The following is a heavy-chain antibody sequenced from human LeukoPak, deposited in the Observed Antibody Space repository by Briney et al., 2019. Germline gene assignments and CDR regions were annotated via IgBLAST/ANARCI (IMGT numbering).Heavy chain of an antibody. J-gene: IGHJ5*02. CDR2: INSDGYST. D-gene: IGHD4/OR15-4a*01. CDR1: GFTFSRYW. CDR3: ARDYGA. Sequence: GALRLSCAASGFTFSRYWMHWVRQAPGKGLVWVSRINSDGYSTTYADSVKGRFTISRVNAKNTLYLQMNSLRADDTAVYYCARDYGAWGQGTLVTVSP. V-gene: IGHV3-74*01.